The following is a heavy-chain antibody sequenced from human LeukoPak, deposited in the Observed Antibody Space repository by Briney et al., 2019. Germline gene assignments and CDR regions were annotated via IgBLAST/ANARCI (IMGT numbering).Heavy chain of an antibody. CDR3: ARDSCSSTSGYRSYYYYYGMDV. Sequence: ASVKVSCKASGYTFTSYGISWVRQAPGQGLEWMGWISAYNGNTNYAQKLQGRVTMTTDTSTSTAYMELRSLRSDDTAVYYCARDSCSSTSGYRSYYYYYGMDVWGQGTTVTVSS. CDR2: ISAYNGNT. V-gene: IGHV1-18*01. J-gene: IGHJ6*02. CDR1: GYTFTSYG. D-gene: IGHD2-2*02.